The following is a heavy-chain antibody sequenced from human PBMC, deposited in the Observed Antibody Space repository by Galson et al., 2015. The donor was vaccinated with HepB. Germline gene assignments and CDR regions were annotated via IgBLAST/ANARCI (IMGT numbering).Heavy chain of an antibody. CDR3: ARRGSRSYYYYGMDV. D-gene: IGHD3-16*01. Sequence: QSGAEVKKSGESLKISCKGSGYSFTSYWIVWVRQRPGKGLEWMGIIQPGDSDTRYSPSFQGQVTISADKSIGTAYLQWSSLKASDSAMYYSARRGSRSYYYYGMDVWGQGTTVPVSS. J-gene: IGHJ6*02. V-gene: IGHV5-51*03. CDR2: IQPGDSDT. CDR1: GYSFTSYW.